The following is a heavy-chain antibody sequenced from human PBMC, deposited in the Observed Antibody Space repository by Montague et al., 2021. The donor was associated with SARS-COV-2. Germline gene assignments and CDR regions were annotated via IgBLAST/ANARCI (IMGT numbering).Heavy chain of an antibody. Sequence: SLRLSCAASGFSFSDYYMTWIRQAPGKGLEWVSYISSTGYTIYYGDSVKGRFTISGDNAKHSLYLQMSSLRAEDTAVYYCARIGYSGYEPEGGACDYWGQGTLVSVSS. CDR2: ISSTGYTI. D-gene: IGHD5-12*01. J-gene: IGHJ4*02. CDR3: ARIGYSGYEPEGGACDY. V-gene: IGHV3-11*01. CDR1: GFSFSDYY.